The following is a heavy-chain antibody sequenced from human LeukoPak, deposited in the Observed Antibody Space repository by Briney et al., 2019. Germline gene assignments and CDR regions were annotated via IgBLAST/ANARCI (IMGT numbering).Heavy chain of an antibody. Sequence: ASVKVSCKASGYTFTSYGISWVRQAPGQGLEWMGWISAYNGNTNYAQKLQGRVTMTTDTSTSTAYMELRSLRSDDTAVYYCARARYNWNYPGLNWFDPWGQGTLVTVSS. D-gene: IGHD1-7*01. CDR1: GYTFTSYG. V-gene: IGHV1-18*01. CDR2: ISAYNGNT. CDR3: ARARYNWNYPGLNWFDP. J-gene: IGHJ5*02.